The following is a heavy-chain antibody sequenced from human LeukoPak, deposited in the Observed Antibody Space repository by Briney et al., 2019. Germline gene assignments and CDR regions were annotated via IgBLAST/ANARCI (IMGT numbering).Heavy chain of an antibody. CDR3: ASKIFR. CDR1: GFTFSTFA. V-gene: IGHV3-21*01. CDR2: IFPSGGEI. D-gene: IGHD3-9*01. J-gene: IGHJ4*02. Sequence: PGGSLRLSCAASGFTFSTFAMIWVRQPPGKGLEWVSSIFPSGGEIHYADSVRGRFTISRDNAKNSLYLQMNSLRAEDTAVYYCASKIFRWGQGTLVTVSS.